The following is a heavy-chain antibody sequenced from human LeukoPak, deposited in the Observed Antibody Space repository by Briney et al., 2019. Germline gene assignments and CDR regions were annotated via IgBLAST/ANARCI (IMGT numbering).Heavy chain of an antibody. Sequence: SETLSLTCTVSGGSISSYYWSWIRQPPGKGLEWIGCISYSGSTNYNPSLKSRVTMSVDTSKNQFSLKLSSVTAADTAVYYCARGLKYSSSSLFYWGQGTLVAVSS. J-gene: IGHJ4*02. CDR2: ISYSGST. CDR1: GGSISSYY. D-gene: IGHD2-2*01. CDR3: ARGLKYSSSSLFY. V-gene: IGHV4-59*01.